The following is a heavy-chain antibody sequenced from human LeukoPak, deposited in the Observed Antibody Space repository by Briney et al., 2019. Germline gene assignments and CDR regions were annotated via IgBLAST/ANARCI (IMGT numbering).Heavy chain of an antibody. D-gene: IGHD1-1*01. V-gene: IGHV3-15*01. CDR3: TTYFPTGEDY. Sequence: GGSLRLSCSASGFTFSSYRMSWVRQAPGKGLEWVGRIKSKTDGGTTDYAAPVKGRFTISRDDSKNTLYLQMNSLKTEDTAVYYCTTYFPTGEDYWGQGTLVTVSS. CDR2: IKSKTDGGTT. J-gene: IGHJ4*02. CDR1: GFTFSSYR.